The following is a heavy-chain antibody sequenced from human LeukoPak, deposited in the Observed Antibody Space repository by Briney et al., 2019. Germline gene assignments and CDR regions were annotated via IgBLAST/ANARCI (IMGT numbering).Heavy chain of an antibody. CDR3: ARLGIGVIPSAMLGDYYFDY. V-gene: IGHV4-59*08. D-gene: IGHD2-2*01. J-gene: IGHJ4*02. Sequence: SETLSLTCTVSGGSISSYYWSWIRQPPGKGLEWLGYIYYSGSTKYNPSLKSRVTISVDTSKNQFSLKLTSVTAADTAVYYCARLGIGVIPSAMLGDYYFDYWGQGTLVTVSS. CDR2: IYYSGST. CDR1: GGSISSYY.